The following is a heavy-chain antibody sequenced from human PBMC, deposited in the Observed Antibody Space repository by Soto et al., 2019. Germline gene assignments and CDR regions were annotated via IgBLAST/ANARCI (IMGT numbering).Heavy chain of an antibody. Sequence: EVQLVESGGGLVQPGGSLRLSCATSGFTFSDHYMDWIRQAPGKGLEWVGRSRNKAKSFTTDYAASVKGRFTISRDDSKNSLYLQLNSLKTEDTAVYYCAKYTYGARDYWGQGTLVTVSS. J-gene: IGHJ4*02. CDR3: AKYTYGARDY. V-gene: IGHV3-72*01. CDR1: GFTFSDHY. CDR2: SRNKAKSFTT. D-gene: IGHD4-17*01.